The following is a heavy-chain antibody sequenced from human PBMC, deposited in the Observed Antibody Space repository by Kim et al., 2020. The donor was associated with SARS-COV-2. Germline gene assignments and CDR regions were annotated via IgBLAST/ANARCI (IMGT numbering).Heavy chain of an antibody. CDR1: GFAFNTYA. D-gene: IGHD6-19*01. CDR2: ISDTGDVT. V-gene: IGHV3-23*01. J-gene: IGHJ4*02. CDR3: ATRSAGRNFDH. Sequence: GGSLRLSCAASGFAFNTYAMSWVRQAPGKGLDWVSSISDTGDVTSYADSAKGQFTISRDNSKSTVYLQMNSLRAEDTAVYYCATRSAGRNFDHWGQGTLV.